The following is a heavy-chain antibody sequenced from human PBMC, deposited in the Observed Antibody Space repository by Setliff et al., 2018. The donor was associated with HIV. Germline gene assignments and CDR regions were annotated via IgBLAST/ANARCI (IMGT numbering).Heavy chain of an antibody. Sequence: PSETLSLTCSVSGASVNTYYWSWVRQPPGKPLEWIGYIYNGGSTNYNPSLKSRVTISLDTSKNQFSLNLTSVTAADTAVYYCARVDCSGGSCYSPAYWGQGTLVTVSS. J-gene: IGHJ4*02. D-gene: IGHD2-15*01. CDR2: IYNGGST. CDR1: GASVNTYY. CDR3: ARVDCSGGSCYSPAY. V-gene: IGHV4-59*02.